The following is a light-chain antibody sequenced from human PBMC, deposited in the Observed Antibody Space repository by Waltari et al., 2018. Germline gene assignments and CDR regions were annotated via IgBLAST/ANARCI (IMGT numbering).Light chain of an antibody. CDR2: HAS. CDR3: QQYVESPAT. J-gene: IGKJ1*01. Sequence: EIVLTPSPGTVSLSPGDRATLPCRASQSVRFYLAWYQQKPGQAPRLLIYHASTTATGSPYRFSASGSGTDFSLTISRLEPEDFAMYYCQQYVESPATFGQGTKVEIK. V-gene: IGKV3-20*01. CDR1: QSVRFY.